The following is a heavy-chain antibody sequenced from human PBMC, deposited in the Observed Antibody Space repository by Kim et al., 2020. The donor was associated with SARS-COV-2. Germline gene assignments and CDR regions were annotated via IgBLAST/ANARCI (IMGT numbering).Heavy chain of an antibody. V-gene: IGHV3-23*01. D-gene: IGHD3-16*01. Sequence: VKGRFTISRDNSKNTLYLQMNSLRAEDTAVYYCAKDPSYVWGNYYYGMDVWGQGTTVTVSS. CDR3: AKDPSYVWGNYYYGMDV. J-gene: IGHJ6*02.